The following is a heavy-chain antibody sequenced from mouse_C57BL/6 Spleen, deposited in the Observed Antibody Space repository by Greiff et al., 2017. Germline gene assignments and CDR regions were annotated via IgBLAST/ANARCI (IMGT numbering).Heavy chain of an antibody. CDR1: GYTFTSYW. CDR2: IDPSDSYT. J-gene: IGHJ4*01. CDR3: ARAAQALYAMDY. D-gene: IGHD3-2*02. V-gene: IGHV1-50*01. Sequence: VKLQQPGAELVKPGASVKLSCKASGYTFTSYWMQWVKQRPGQGLEWIGEIDPSDSYTNYNQKFKGKATLTVDTSSSTAYMQLSSLTSEDSAVYYCARAAQALYAMDYWGQGTSVTVSS.